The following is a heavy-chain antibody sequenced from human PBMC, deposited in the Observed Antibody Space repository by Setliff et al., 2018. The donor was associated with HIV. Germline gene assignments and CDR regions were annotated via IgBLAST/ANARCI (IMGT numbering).Heavy chain of an antibody. Sequence: PGGSLRLSCAASGFTFSSYSMNWVRQAPGKGLDWVSYTSSSGATIYYADSVKGRFTIYRDNTKNTLYLQMNSLRAEDTAVYYCANGRHQLPTHKQSYYYYDMDVRGQGTTVTVSS. V-gene: IGHV3-48*04. J-gene: IGHJ6*02. CDR3: ANGRHQLPTHKQSYYYYDMDV. CDR1: GFTFSSYS. D-gene: IGHD2-2*01. CDR2: TSSSGATI.